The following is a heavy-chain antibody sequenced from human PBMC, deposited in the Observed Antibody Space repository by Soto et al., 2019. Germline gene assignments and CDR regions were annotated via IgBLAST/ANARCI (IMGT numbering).Heavy chain of an antibody. Sequence: ASVKVSCKASGYTFTSYAMHWVRQAPGQRLEWMGWINAGNGNTKHSQKLQGRVTITTDTSASTAYMELSSLRSEDTAVYYCARDVAAADYWGQGTLVTVSS. D-gene: IGHD6-13*01. CDR1: GYTFTSYA. V-gene: IGHV1-3*01. CDR2: INAGNGNT. CDR3: ARDVAAADY. J-gene: IGHJ4*02.